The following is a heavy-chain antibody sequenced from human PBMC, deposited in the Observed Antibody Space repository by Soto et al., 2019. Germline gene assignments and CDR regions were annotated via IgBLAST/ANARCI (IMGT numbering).Heavy chain of an antibody. D-gene: IGHD2-15*01. V-gene: IGHV1-69*02. CDR2: IIPILGIA. CDR1: GGTFSSYT. CDR3: ARQSWRGGGCYPEY. J-gene: IGHJ4*02. Sequence: GASVKVSCTASGGTFSSYTIIWVRQAPGQGLEWMGRIIPILGIANYAQKFQGRVTITADKSTSTAYMEVSSLRSEDTAVYYCARQSWRGGGCYPEYLGQGTVVTVS.